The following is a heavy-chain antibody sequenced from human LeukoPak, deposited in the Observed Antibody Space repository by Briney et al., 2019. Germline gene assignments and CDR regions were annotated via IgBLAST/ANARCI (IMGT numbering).Heavy chain of an antibody. V-gene: IGHV4-59*01. CDR2: IYYSGST. D-gene: IGHD3-22*01. CDR3: ASYYDSSGYYFFDY. J-gene: IGHJ4*02. Sequence: SETLSLTCTVSGGSISSYYWSWIRRPPGKGLEWIGYIYYSGSTNYNPSLKSRVTISVDTSKNQFSLKLSSVTAADTAVYYCASYYDSSGYYFFDYWGQGTLVTVSS. CDR1: GGSISSYY.